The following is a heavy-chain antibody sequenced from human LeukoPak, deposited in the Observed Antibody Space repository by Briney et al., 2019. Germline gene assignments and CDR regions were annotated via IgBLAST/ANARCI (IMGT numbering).Heavy chain of an antibody. D-gene: IGHD3-22*01. Sequence: SETLSLTCTVSGGSISSYYWSWIRQPPGKGLEWIGYIYYSGSTNYNPSLKSRVTISVDTSKNQFSLKLSSVTAADTAVYYCARHAPYYYDSSGYTPIDYWGQGTLVTVSS. CDR1: GGSISSYY. J-gene: IGHJ4*02. CDR3: ARHAPYYYDSSGYTPIDY. CDR2: IYYSGST. V-gene: IGHV4-59*08.